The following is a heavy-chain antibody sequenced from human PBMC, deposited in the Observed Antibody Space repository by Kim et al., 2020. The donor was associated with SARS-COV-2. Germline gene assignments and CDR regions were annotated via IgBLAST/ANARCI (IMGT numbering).Heavy chain of an antibody. CDR3: AKHLRGGLWFGENYGMDV. CDR2: ISGSGGST. J-gene: IGHJ6*02. D-gene: IGHD3-10*01. Sequence: GGSLRLSCAASGFTFSSYAMSWVRQAPGKGLEWVSAISGSGGSTYYADSVKGRFTISRDNSKNTLYLQMNSLRAEDTAVYYCAKHLRGGLWFGENYGMDVWGQGTTVTVSS. CDR1: GFTFSSYA. V-gene: IGHV3-23*01.